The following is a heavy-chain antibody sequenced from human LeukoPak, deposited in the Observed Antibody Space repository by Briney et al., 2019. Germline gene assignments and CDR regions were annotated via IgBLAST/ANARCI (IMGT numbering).Heavy chain of an antibody. V-gene: IGHV1-18*01. CDR2: ISAYKGNT. J-gene: IGHJ4*02. Sequence: ASVKVSCKASGYTFTSYGISWVRQAPGQGLEWMGWISAYKGNTNYAQKLQGRVTMTTDTSTSTAYMELRSLRSDDTAVYYCARAALHYYDSKSFDYWGQGTLVTVSS. CDR1: GYTFTSYG. D-gene: IGHD3-22*01. CDR3: ARAALHYYDSKSFDY.